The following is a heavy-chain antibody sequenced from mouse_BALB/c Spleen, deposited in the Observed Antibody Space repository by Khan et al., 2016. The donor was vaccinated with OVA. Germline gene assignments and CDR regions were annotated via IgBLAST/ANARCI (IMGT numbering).Heavy chain of an antibody. D-gene: IGHD6-1*01. CDR1: GYTFTSYW. CDR3: ARVITSDY. Sequence: QVQLQQSGAELVKPGASVKLSCKASGYTFTSYWMHWVKQRPGQGIEWIGEINPSNGRTNYNEKFKSKATMTVDKSSSTAYMQISSPTYEDSAVYYCARVITSDYWGQGTTLTVSS. J-gene: IGHJ2*01. V-gene: IGHV1S81*02. CDR2: INPSNGRT.